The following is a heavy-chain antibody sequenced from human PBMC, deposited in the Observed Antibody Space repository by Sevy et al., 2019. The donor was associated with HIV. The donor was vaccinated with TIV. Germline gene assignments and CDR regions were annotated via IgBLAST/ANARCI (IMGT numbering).Heavy chain of an antibody. D-gene: IGHD3-10*01. V-gene: IGHV3-11*06. CDR1: GFTFSDYY. CDR2: ISSSSSYT. Sequence: GGSLRLSCAASGFTFSDYYMSWIRQAPGKGLEWVSYISSSSSYTNYVDSVKGRFTISRDNAKNSLYLQMNSLRAEDTAVYYCARVDYYGSGSYAIDYWGQGTLVTVSS. J-gene: IGHJ4*02. CDR3: ARVDYYGSGSYAIDY.